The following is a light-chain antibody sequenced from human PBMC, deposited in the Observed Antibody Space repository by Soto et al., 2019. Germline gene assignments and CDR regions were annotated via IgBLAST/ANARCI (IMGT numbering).Light chain of an antibody. J-gene: IGKJ2*01. CDR1: RSVSNN. CDR2: GAS. Sequence: EIVMTQSPATLSVSPGERATLSCRASRSVSNNLAWYQQKPGQAPRLLIYGASPRATGIPARFSGSGSGTEFTLTISSLQSEDFAVYSCQQYNNWPPYTFGQGTKLEIK. CDR3: QQYNNWPPYT. V-gene: IGKV3-15*01.